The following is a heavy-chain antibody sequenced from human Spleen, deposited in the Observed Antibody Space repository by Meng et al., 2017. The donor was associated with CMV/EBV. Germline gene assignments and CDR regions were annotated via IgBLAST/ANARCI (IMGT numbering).Heavy chain of an antibody. V-gene: IGHV4-4*01. D-gene: IGHD3-16*02. CDR2: IYHTGRN. CDR3: ARVGDWGSYLDY. CDR1: GVSLSGSNW. J-gene: IGHJ4*02. Sequence: TVSGVSLSGSNWWSWVRQAPGEGLEWIGEIYHTGRNNYNPSLESRLTISVEKSKNQFSLKLTSVTAADTAVYFCARVGDWGSYLDYWGQGALVTVSS.